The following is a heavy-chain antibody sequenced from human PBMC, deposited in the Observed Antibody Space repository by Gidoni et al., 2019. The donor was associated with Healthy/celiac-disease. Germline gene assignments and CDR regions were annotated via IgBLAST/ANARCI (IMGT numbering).Heavy chain of an antibody. CDR1: GGTISSYA. J-gene: IGHJ6*02. D-gene: IGHD3-22*01. CDR3: ALYYDSRGFYYYGIDV. Sequence: QVQLVQSGAEVKKPGSWVKVSCQAYGGTISSYAISWVRKAPGQGLEWMGGIIPIFGTANYAQKFPGRVTITADESTSTAYMELCSLRSEDTAAYYCALYYDSRGFYYYGIDVWGQGTTVTVSS. V-gene: IGHV1-69*01. CDR2: IIPIFGTA.